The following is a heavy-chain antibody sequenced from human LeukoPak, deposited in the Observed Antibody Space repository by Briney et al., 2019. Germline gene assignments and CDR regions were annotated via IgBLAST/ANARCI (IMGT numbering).Heavy chain of an antibody. Sequence: SETLSLTCSVSGGPISSYYWSWIRQPPGRGLEWVGYNYCSGTTNYNPSLKSPVTISVDPSKNQFSLTLSSVTAADTAVYSCARQEGYCSGGSCYSDIDSWGQGTLVTVSS. CDR2: NYCSGTT. D-gene: IGHD2-15*01. V-gene: IGHV4-59*08. J-gene: IGHJ4*02. CDR1: GGPISSYY. CDR3: ARQEGYCSGGSCYSDIDS.